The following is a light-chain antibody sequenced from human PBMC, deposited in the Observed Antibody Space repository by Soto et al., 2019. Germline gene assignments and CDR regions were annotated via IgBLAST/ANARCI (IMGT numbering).Light chain of an antibody. J-gene: IGLJ1*01. CDR2: EVS. CDR3: FSYAGNSIYV. CDR1: SSDVGGYNY. Sequence: QSVLTQPASVSGSPGQSITISCTGSSSDVGGYNYVSWYQQHPGKAPKLMIYEVSNRPSGISNRFSGSKSGNTASLTLSGLQAQDEADYYCFSYAGNSIYVFGTGTKLTVL. V-gene: IGLV2-14*01.